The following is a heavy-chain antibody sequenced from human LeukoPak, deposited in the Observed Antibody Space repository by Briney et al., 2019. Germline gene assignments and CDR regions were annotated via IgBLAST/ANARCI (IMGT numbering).Heavy chain of an antibody. J-gene: IGHJ4*02. CDR1: GGSIGSYY. Sequence: SETLSLTCTVSGGSIGSYYWTWVRQPAGKGLEWIGRISSSGSTNYNPSLKSRVTISVDTSKNQFSLKLTSVTAADTAVYYCAREGRSSTSGHWGQGTLVTVSS. CDR3: AREGRSSTSGH. V-gene: IGHV4-4*07. D-gene: IGHD2-2*01. CDR2: ISSSGST.